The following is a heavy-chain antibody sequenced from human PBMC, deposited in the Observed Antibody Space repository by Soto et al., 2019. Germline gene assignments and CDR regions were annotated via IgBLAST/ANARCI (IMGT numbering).Heavy chain of an antibody. Sequence: TLSLTWAVSGYSIGSAYHWGWIRQPPGKGLEWIGNIYHSGTTYYNPSLESRVTISVDTSNNQFSLKLNSVTAADTAVYYCARETYCSGGSCYHNWFDPWGQGTLVTVSS. CDR1: GYSIGSAYH. J-gene: IGHJ5*02. D-gene: IGHD2-15*01. V-gene: IGHV4-38-2*02. CDR3: ARETYCSGGSCYHNWFDP. CDR2: IYHSGTT.